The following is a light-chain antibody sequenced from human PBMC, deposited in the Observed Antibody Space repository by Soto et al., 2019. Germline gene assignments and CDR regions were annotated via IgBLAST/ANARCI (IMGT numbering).Light chain of an antibody. Sequence: LAQPSSVSGSPGQSITISCTGTSTDVGGYNYVSWYQHHPGKGPKLIIYEVSNRPSGVSDRFSGSKSGNKASLIISNLEAEDESDYYCGSYTSTDTPFVFGTGTRSPS. CDR2: EVS. CDR1: STDVGGYNY. V-gene: IGLV2-14*01. J-gene: IGLJ1*01. CDR3: GSYTSTDTPFV.